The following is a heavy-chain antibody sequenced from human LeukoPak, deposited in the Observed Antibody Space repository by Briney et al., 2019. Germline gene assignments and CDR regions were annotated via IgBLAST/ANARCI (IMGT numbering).Heavy chain of an antibody. V-gene: IGHV4-4*07. J-gene: IGHJ4*02. CDR3: ASGPTRSGEPFDY. D-gene: IGHD3-16*01. Sequence: SETLSLTCTVSGGSISSYYWSWIRPPAGKGLEWIGRIYTSGSTNYNPSLKSRVTMSVDTSKNQFSLKLSSVTAADTAVYYCASGPTRSGEPFDYWGQGTLVTVSS. CDR2: IYTSGST. CDR1: GGSISSYY.